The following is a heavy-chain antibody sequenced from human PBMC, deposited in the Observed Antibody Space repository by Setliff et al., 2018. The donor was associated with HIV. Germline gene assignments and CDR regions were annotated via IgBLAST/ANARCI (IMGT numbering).Heavy chain of an antibody. V-gene: IGHV2-5*01. Sequence: GSGPTLVNPTQTLTLTCTFSGFSVTTTGVSVGWIRQPPGKALEWLALIYWNGDKRYSPFLQNKLTVTKDNSKDQVVLTMTNVDPVDTGTYYCAYARPFNTAFGAVASLYFDSWGQGTLVTVSS. D-gene: IGHD3-3*01. J-gene: IGHJ4*02. CDR1: GFSVTTTGVS. CDR3: AYARPFNTAFGAVASLYFDS. CDR2: IYWNGDK.